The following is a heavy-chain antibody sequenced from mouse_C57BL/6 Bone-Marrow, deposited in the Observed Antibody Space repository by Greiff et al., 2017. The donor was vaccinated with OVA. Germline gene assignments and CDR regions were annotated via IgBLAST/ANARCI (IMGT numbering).Heavy chain of an antibody. CDR2: IHPRSGNT. CDR3: ARRIYYYGSSY. CDR1: GYTFTSYG. J-gene: IGHJ3*01. V-gene: IGHV1-81*01. D-gene: IGHD1-1*01. Sequence: QVQLQQSGAELARPGASVKLSCKASGYTFTSYGISWVKQRTGQGLEWIGEIHPRSGNTYYNEKFKGKATLTADKSSSTAYMELRSLTSEDSAVYFCARRIYYYGSSYWGQGTLVTVSA.